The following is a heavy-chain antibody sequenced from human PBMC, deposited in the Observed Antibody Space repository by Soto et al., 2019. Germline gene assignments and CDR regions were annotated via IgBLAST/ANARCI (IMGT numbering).Heavy chain of an antibody. CDR3: ARGPSTGCFDS. CDR2: ISAYNGNT. J-gene: IGHJ4*02. CDR1: GYTFTSYG. V-gene: IGHV1-18*01. Sequence: ASVKVSCKASGYTFTSYGISWVRQAPGQRLEWMGWISAYNGNTNYAQKLLGRVTITTDTSTTTAYMELTSLTSDDTAVYYCARGPSTGCFDSWGQGTLVTVSS. D-gene: IGHD1-1*01.